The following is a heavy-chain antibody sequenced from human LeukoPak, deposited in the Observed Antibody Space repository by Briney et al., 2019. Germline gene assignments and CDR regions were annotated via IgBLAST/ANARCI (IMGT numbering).Heavy chain of an antibody. V-gene: IGHV3-30*02. J-gene: IGHJ4*02. CDR3: AKEDSIFGVVIAPFDY. CDR2: IRYDGSNK. Sequence: GGSLRLSCAASGFTFSSYGMHWVRQAPGKGLEWVAFIRYDGSNKYYADSVKGRFTISRDNSKNTLYLQMNSQRAEDTAVYYCAKEDSIFGVVIAPFDYWGQGTLVTVSS. D-gene: IGHD3-3*01. CDR1: GFTFSSYG.